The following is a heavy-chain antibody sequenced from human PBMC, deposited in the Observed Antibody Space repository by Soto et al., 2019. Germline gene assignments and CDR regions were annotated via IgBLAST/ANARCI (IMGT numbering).Heavy chain of an antibody. CDR3: ARKYYYGSGSYYNSPAFDY. CDR2: IYPGDSDT. D-gene: IGHD3-10*01. Sequence: GESLKISCKGSGYSFTSYWIGWVRQMPGKGLEWMGIIYPGDSDTRYSPSFQGQVTISADKSISTAYLQWSSLKASDTAMYHCARKYYYGSGSYYNSPAFDYWGQGTLVTVSS. V-gene: IGHV5-51*01. J-gene: IGHJ4*02. CDR1: GYSFTSYW.